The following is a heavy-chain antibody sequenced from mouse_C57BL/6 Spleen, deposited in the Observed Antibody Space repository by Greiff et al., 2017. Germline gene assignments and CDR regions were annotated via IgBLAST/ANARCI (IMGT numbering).Heavy chain of an antibody. D-gene: IGHD1-1*01. CDR2: IYPRDGST. J-gene: IGHJ4*01. Sequence: SDAELVKPGASVKISCKVSGYTFTDHTIHWMKQRPEQGLEWIGYIYPRDGSTKYNEKFKGKATLTADKSSSTAYMQLNSLTSEDSAVYFCARLGYYGSPNYYAMDYWGQGTSVTVSS. CDR1: GYTFTDHT. CDR3: ARLGYYGSPNYYAMDY. V-gene: IGHV1-78*01.